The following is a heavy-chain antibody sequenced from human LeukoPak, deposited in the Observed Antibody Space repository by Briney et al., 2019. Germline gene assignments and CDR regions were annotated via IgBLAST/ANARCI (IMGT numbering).Heavy chain of an antibody. D-gene: IGHD4-11*01. Sequence: SETLSLTCTVSGGSISSSSYYWGWIRQPPGKGLEWIGSIYYSGSTYYNPSLKSRVTISVDTSNRQFSLDLRRVTAADTAVYFCARDHPSSYFFDYWGQGSLVTVSS. CDR3: ARDHPSSYFFDY. V-gene: IGHV4-39*07. CDR1: GGSISSSSYY. J-gene: IGHJ4*02. CDR2: IYYSGST.